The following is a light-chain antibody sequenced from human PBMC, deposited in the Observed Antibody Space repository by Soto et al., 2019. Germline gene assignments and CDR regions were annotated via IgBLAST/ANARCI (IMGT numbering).Light chain of an antibody. CDR2: KAS. Sequence: DIQMTQSPSTLSASVGDRVTITCRASQSISSWLAWYQQKPGKAPKLLIYKASSLERGVPSRFSGSGSGTEYTLTISSLQPDDFATYYCQQYNNYPLTFGGGTKVEIK. CDR3: QQYNNYPLT. J-gene: IGKJ4*01. V-gene: IGKV1-5*03. CDR1: QSISSW.